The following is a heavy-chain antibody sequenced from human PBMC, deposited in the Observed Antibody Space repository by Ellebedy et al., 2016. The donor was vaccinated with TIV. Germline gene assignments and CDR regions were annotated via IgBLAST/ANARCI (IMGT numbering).Heavy chain of an antibody. J-gene: IGHJ4*02. D-gene: IGHD1-14*01. CDR3: AIRRYQGPGEQ. CDR1: GITFSGSA. Sequence: GESLKISCVASGITFSGSARSWVRQAPGKGLEWVTRFSGSGSKTYYADSVKGRFTISTDNSGNTLFLQMSSRGVDDTAVYYCAIRRYQGPGEQWGQGTLVNVSS. V-gene: IGHV3-23*01. CDR2: FSGSGSKT.